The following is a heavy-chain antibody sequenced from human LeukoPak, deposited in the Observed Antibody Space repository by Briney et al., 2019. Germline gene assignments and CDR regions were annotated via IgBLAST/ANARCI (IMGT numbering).Heavy chain of an antibody. CDR2: VYYSGST. D-gene: IGHD3-3*01. V-gene: IGHV4-59*01. CDR1: GGSISNYY. Sequence: SETLSLTCTVSGGSISNYYWSWIGQPPGKGLEWIGDVYYSGSTNYNPSLKSRVTISVDTSKNQFSLKLSSVTAADTAVYYCARVDYDFWSGYSHYYYMDAWGKGTTVTVSS. J-gene: IGHJ6*03. CDR3: ARVDYDFWSGYSHYYYMDA.